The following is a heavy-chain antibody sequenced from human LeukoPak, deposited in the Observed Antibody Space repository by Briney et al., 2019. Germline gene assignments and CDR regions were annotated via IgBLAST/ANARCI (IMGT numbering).Heavy chain of an antibody. CDR1: GGTFSSYA. J-gene: IGHJ4*02. CDR2: IIPIFGTA. Sequence: SVKVSCKASGGTFSSYAISWVRQAPGQGLEWMGGIIPIFGTANYAQKFQGRVTITADESTSTAYMELSSLRSEDTAVYYCARRGVCTGISCNLDYWGQGTLVTVSS. D-gene: IGHD2-2*01. CDR3: ARRGVCTGISCNLDY. V-gene: IGHV1-69*13.